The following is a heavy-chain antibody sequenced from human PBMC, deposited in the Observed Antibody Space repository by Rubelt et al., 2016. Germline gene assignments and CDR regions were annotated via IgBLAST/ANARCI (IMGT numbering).Heavy chain of an antibody. J-gene: IGHJ4*02. CDR3: ARVGFYYDSGSYVD. CDR2: INPSGGST. CDR1: GYTLTELS. D-gene: IGHD3-10*01. V-gene: IGHV1-46*01. Sequence: QVQLVQSGAEVKKPGASVKVSFKVSGYTLTELSMHWVRQAPGQGLEWMGIINPSGGSTTYAQKFQGRVTMTRDPSTSTVYMDLSSLRCEDTAVYYCARVGFYYDSGSYVDWGQGTLVTVSS.